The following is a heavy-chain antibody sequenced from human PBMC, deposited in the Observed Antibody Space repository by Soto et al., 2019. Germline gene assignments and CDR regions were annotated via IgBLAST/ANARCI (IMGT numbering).Heavy chain of an antibody. CDR2: ISARGGSS. D-gene: IGHD5-12*01. CDR3: AKGSIEYSASVDN. Sequence: EVQLLESGGGLVQPGGSLRLACAASGLSFNSYAMVWVHQAPGKGLEWVSVISARGGSSYFADSVKGRFTISRDNSKNVLSLDMNNLRAEDTATYFWAKGSIEYSASVDNWGQGPLVLVSS. J-gene: IGHJ4*02. V-gene: IGHV3-23*01. CDR1: GLSFNSYA.